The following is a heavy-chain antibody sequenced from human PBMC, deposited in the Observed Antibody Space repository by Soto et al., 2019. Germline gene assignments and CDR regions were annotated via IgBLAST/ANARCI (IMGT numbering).Heavy chain of an antibody. Sequence: ASVNVSCKASGYTFTGYGISWVRQAPGQGLEWVGWISAYNGNTNYAQKIQGRVTMTTDTSTSTAYMELRSLRSDDTAVYYCARDLVVREIIALKNGFDIWGQGTMVTV. CDR1: GYTFTGYG. CDR3: ARDLVVREIIALKNGFDI. CDR2: ISAYNGNT. J-gene: IGHJ3*02. D-gene: IGHD3-10*01. V-gene: IGHV1-18*04.